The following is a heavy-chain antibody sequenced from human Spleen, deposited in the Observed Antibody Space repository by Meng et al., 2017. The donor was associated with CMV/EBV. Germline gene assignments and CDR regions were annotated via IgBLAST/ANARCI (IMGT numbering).Heavy chain of an antibody. J-gene: IGHJ4*02. Sequence: GGSLRLSCAASGFTFSSYAMHWVRQAPGKGLEWVAVISYDGSNKYYADSVKGRFTISRDNSKNTLYLQLNSLRAEDTAVYYCAKRPGSGYYSKYYFDYWGQGALVTVSS. CDR3: AKRPGSGYYSKYYFDY. CDR1: GFTFSSYA. CDR2: ISYDGSNK. V-gene: IGHV3-30-3*02. D-gene: IGHD3-3*01.